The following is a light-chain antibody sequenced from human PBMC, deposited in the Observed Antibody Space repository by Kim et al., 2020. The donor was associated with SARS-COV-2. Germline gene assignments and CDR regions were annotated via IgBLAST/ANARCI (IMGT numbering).Light chain of an antibody. CDR2: EVS. J-gene: IGLJ2*01. Sequence: GQSVTISCTGSYNAIGRYDYVSWYQSHPGRAPKLIIYEVSRRPSGVPDRVSGSKSGNTASLTVSGLQAEDEADYYCSSYTGSNTLIFGGGTQLTVL. CDR1: YNAIGRYDY. CDR3: SSYTGSNTLI. V-gene: IGLV2-8*01.